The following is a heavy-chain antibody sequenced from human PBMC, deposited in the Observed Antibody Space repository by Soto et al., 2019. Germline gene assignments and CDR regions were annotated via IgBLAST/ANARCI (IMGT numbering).Heavy chain of an antibody. CDR2: INHSGST. D-gene: IGHD5-12*01. J-gene: IGHJ6*02. CDR1: GGSFSGYY. Sequence: SETLSLTCAVYGGSFSGYYWSWIRQPPGKGLEWIGEINHSGSTNYNPSLKSRVTISVDTSKNQFSLKLSSVTAADTAVYYCARVLFGEMATIVNRYYYYGMDVWGQGTTVTVSS. CDR3: ARVLFGEMATIVNRYYYYGMDV. V-gene: IGHV4-34*01.